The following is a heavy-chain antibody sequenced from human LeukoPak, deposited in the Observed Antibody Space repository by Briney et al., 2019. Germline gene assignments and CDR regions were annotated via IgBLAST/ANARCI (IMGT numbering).Heavy chain of an antibody. CDR1: GFTFSTYN. V-gene: IGHV3-48*04. D-gene: IGHD3-10*01. CDR3: ARVARGDYYYYYMDV. J-gene: IGHJ6*03. Sequence: PGGPLRLSCAASGFTFSTYNIHWVRQAPGKGLEWVSYISDSSSTTYYADSLKGRFTISRDNAKNTLYLQMNSLRAEDTALYYCARVARGDYYYYYMDVWGKGTTVTVSS. CDR2: ISDSSSTT.